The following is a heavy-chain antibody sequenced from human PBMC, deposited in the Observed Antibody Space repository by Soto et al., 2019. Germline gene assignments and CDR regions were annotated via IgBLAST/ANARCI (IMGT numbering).Heavy chain of an antibody. CDR3: ARSYSSGWNWFDP. D-gene: IGHD6-25*01. Sequence: GASVKVSCKVSAYTFSDSYIHWVRQAPGQGLEWMGWINPKNGDTKYAQKFQGRVTMTRDTSINTAYMELSRLTSDDTAVYYCARSYSSGWNWFDPWGQGTQVTVSS. CDR2: INPKNGDT. CDR1: AYTFSDSY. J-gene: IGHJ5*02. V-gene: IGHV1-2*02.